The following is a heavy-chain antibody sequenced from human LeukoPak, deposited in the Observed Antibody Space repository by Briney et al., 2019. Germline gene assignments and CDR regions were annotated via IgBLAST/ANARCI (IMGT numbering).Heavy chain of an antibody. Sequence: GASVKVSCKASGYTFTSYGISWVRQATGQGLEWMGWMNPNSGNTGYAQKFQGRVTMTRNTSISTAYMELSSLRSEDTAVYYCARGGRQWLVLVSYYYGMDVWGQGTTVTVSS. CDR3: ARGGRQWLVLVSYYYGMDV. CDR2: MNPNSGNT. D-gene: IGHD6-19*01. CDR1: GYTFTSYG. J-gene: IGHJ6*02. V-gene: IGHV1-8*02.